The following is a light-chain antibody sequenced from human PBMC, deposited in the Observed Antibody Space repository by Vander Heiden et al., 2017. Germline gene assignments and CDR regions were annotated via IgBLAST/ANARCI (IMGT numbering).Light chain of an antibody. CDR3: QQYPSPPVT. CDR2: WAS. J-gene: IGKJ4*01. Sequence: DIVMTQSPHLLAESLGGRATGNRKFTQSGLDSSNNKNYLAWYRQKPGQPPKMLIYWASTRESGVPDRFSASGSGTDFTLTISSLQAEDVAVYYCQQYPSPPVTFGGGTKVEIK. V-gene: IGKV4-1*01. CDR1: QSGLDSSNNKNY.